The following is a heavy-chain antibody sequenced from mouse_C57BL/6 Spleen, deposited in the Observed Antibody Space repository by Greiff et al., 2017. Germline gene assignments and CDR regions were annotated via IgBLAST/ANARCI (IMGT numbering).Heavy chain of an antibody. CDR3: AREDYGSSYVTFAY. CDR2: IYPGSGNT. Sequence: VQLQQSGAELVRPGASVKLSCKASGYTFTDYYINWVKQRPGQGLEWIARIYPGSGNTYYNEKFKGKATLTAEKSSSTAYMQLSSLTSEDSAVYFCAREDYGSSYVTFAYWGQGTLVTVSA. V-gene: IGHV1-76*01. J-gene: IGHJ3*01. D-gene: IGHD1-1*01. CDR1: GYTFTDYY.